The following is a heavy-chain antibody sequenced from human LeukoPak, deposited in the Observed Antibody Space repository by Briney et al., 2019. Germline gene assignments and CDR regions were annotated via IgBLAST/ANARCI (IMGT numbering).Heavy chain of an antibody. CDR3: ASLHYYESTTGGDYFDF. V-gene: IGHV4-39*01. J-gene: IGHJ4*02. Sequence: SETLSLTCTVSGGSISSRSYYWGWIRQPPGKGLGWIGSIYYSVSTYYNPSLKSRVTISVDTSKNQFSLRLSSVTAADTAVYYCASLHYYESTTGGDYFDFWGQGTLVTVSS. D-gene: IGHD3-22*01. CDR2: IYYSVST. CDR1: GGSISSRSYY.